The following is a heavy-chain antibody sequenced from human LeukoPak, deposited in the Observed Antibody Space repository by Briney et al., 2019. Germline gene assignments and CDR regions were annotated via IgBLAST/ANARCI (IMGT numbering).Heavy chain of an antibody. CDR1: GDSVSSGSYY. Sequence: SETLSLTCTVSGDSVSSGSYYWNWIRQPPGKGLEWIGYIYYSGSTNYNPSLKSRVTISVDTSKNQSSLKLTSVTAADTAVYYCATVVAAARDAFDIWGQGTMVTVSS. CDR3: ATVVAAARDAFDI. CDR2: IYYSGST. J-gene: IGHJ3*02. D-gene: IGHD6-13*01. V-gene: IGHV4-61*01.